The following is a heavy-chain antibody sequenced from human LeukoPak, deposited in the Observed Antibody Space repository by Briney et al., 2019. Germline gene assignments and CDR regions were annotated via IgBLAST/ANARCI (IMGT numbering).Heavy chain of an antibody. CDR1: GGSISSYY. D-gene: IGHD5-12*01. V-gene: IGHV4-59*12. J-gene: IGHJ3*02. CDR2: IYYSGST. Sequence: SETLSLTCTVSGGSISSYYWSWIRQPPGKGLEWIGYIYYSGSTNYNPSLKSRVTITVDTSKNQYSLKLSCVTAADTAVYYCARISVRTVRLRAFDIWGQGTMVTVSS. CDR3: ARISVRTVRLRAFDI.